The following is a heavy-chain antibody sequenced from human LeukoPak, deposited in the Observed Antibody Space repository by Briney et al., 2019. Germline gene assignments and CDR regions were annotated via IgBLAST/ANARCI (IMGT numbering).Heavy chain of an antibody. CDR2: IYIDGSTT. CDR1: GFTFSSYW. Sequence: GGSLRLSCAASGFTFSSYWMHWVRQVPGKGLVWVSRIYIDGSTTTYADSVKGRFTISRDNAKNTLYLQMNSLRAEDTALYYCARVGGPGWYGYWGQGTLVTVSS. CDR3: ARVGGPGWYGY. D-gene: IGHD6-19*01. J-gene: IGHJ4*02. V-gene: IGHV3-74*03.